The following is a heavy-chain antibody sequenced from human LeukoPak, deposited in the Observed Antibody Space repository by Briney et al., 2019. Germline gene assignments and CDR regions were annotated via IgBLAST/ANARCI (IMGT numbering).Heavy chain of an antibody. Sequence: GGSLRLSCAASGFTFSSYAMSWVRQAPGKGLEWVSVISASGGTSYYANSVKGRFTISRDSSKSTLYLHMSSLRAEDTAVYFCAKQGHYSAYPDFDSCGQGTLVTVSS. V-gene: IGHV3-23*01. CDR3: AKQGHYSAYPDFDS. CDR2: ISASGGTS. D-gene: IGHD2-21*01. CDR1: GFTFSSYA. J-gene: IGHJ4*02.